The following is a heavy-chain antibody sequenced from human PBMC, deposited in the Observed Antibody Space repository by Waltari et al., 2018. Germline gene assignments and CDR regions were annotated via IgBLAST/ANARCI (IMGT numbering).Heavy chain of an antibody. Sequence: QPQLQESGPGLVKPSETLSLTCSVSGDSISSSRYYWGWIRQSPGKGLEWIGSIYYSGSIYYNPTRQSRVTISGDTSKNQFSLNLSSVTAADTAIYYCARHWKRNGYRFDPWGQGTRVNVSS. J-gene: IGHJ5*02. CDR3: ARHWKRNGYRFDP. V-gene: IGHV4-39*01. D-gene: IGHD5-12*01. CDR1: GDSISSSRYY. CDR2: IYYSGSI.